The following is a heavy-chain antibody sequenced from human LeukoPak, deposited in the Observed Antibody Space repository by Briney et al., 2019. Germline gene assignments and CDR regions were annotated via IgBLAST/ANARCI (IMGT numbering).Heavy chain of an antibody. D-gene: IGHD3-22*01. Sequence: SGPTLVNPTQTLTLTCTFSGFSLSTTGVGVGWIRQPPGKALEWLARIDWDDDKYYSTSLKTRLTISKDTSKNQVVLTMTNMDPVDTATYYCARGLYDNPVYYYYYYMDVWGKGTTVTVSS. CDR3: ARGLYDNPVYYYYYYMDV. J-gene: IGHJ6*03. V-gene: IGHV2-70*11. CDR1: GFSLSTTGVG. CDR2: IDWDDDK.